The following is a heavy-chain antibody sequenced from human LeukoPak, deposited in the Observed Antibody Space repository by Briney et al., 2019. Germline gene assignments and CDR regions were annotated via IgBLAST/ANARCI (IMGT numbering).Heavy chain of an antibody. CDR1: GGSFSGYY. V-gene: IGHV4-34*01. Sequence: SETLSLTCAVYGGSFSGYYWSWIRQPPGKGLEWIGEINHNGSTNYNPSLKSRVTISVDTSKNQFSLKLSSVTAADTAVYYCARQFPRVRSGYGPRGRGGYYFDYWGQGTLVTVSS. D-gene: IGHD3-3*01. J-gene: IGHJ4*02. CDR2: INHNGST. CDR3: ARQFPRVRSGYGPRGRGGYYFDY.